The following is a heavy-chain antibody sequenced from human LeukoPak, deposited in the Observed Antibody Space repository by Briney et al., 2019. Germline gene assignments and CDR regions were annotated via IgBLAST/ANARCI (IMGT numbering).Heavy chain of an antibody. CDR1: GYSFTSYW. J-gene: IGHJ4*02. CDR2: IYPDDSDT. D-gene: IGHD3-22*01. V-gene: IGHV5-51*01. CDR3: ARYFHYDSSGYYFDY. Sequence: GESLKISCKGSGYSFTSYWIGWVRQMPGKGLEWMGIIYPDDSDTRYSPSFQGQVTISVDKSIKTAFLQWTSLKASDTAMYYCARYFHYDSSGYYFDYWGQGTLVTVSS.